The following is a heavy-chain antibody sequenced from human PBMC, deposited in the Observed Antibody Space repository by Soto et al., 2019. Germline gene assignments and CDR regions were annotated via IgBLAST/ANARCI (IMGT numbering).Heavy chain of an antibody. V-gene: IGHV3-30*18. J-gene: IGHJ4*02. CDR1: GFIFIKYG. CDR2: ISYDGTIQ. Sequence: QVQLVESGGGVVQPGRSLRLSCAASGFIFIKYGMHWVRQAPGKGLEWLAVISYDGTIQYYVDSVKGRFTISRDNSNNTLFLQMNSLRPEDTAVYFCAKSRPGSSWYEGDSWGQGTLVTVSS. D-gene: IGHD6-13*01. CDR3: AKSRPGSSWYEGDS.